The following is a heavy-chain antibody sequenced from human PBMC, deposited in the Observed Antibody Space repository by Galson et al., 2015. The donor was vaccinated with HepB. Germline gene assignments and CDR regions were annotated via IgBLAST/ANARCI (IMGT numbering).Heavy chain of an antibody. CDR2: IYYSGST. Sequence: SETLSLTCTVSGDSITSVSYYWVWIRQPPGKGLEWIGSIYYSGSTYFKPSLKSRVTISLDTSKNQFSLKLSSVTAADTAVYYWARLRWEGEHGGNSHWLDPWGQGTLVTVSS. CDR3: ARLRWEGEHGGNSHWLDP. CDR1: GDSITSVSYY. V-gene: IGHV4-39*01. J-gene: IGHJ5*02. D-gene: IGHD4-23*01.